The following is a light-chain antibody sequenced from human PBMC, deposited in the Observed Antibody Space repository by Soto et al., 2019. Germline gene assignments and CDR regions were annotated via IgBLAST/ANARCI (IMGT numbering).Light chain of an antibody. J-gene: IGLJ3*02. CDR1: SSDVGGYNY. V-gene: IGLV2-14*01. CDR3: SSYTSSWTWV. Sequence: QSALTQPASVSGSPGQSITISCTGTSSDVGGYNYVSWYQQHPGKAPKLMISEVSNRPSGVSNRFSGSKSGNTASLTISGLQAEDEADYYCSSYTSSWTWVFGGGTKLTVL. CDR2: EVS.